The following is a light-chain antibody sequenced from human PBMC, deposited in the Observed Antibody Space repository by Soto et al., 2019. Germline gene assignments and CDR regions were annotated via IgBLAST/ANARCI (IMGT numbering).Light chain of an antibody. J-gene: IGKJ1*01. CDR1: QSVSSTY. CDR2: GAS. V-gene: IGKV3-20*01. CDR3: QQYGNSFVG. Sequence: EIVLTHSPGTLSLSPGERATLSCRASQSVSSTYLAWYQHKPGQAPRLLIYGASSRATGIPDRFSGSGSGTDFTLIISRLEPEDFAVYYCQQYGNSFVGFGQGTKVDI.